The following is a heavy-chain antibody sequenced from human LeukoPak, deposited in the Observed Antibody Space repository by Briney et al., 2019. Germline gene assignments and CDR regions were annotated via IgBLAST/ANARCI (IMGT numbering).Heavy chain of an antibody. D-gene: IGHD2-2*01. CDR2: INHSGST. CDR1: GESFNDHY. V-gene: IGHV4-34*01. J-gene: IGHJ4*02. Sequence: PSETLSLSCAVYGESFNDHYWNWIRQPPGKGLEWIGEINHSGSTNYNPSLKSRVTISVDTSKNQFSLKLSSVTAADTAVYYCARAVTYNCSSTSCYFDYWGQGTLVTVSS. CDR3: ARAVTYNCSSTSCYFDY.